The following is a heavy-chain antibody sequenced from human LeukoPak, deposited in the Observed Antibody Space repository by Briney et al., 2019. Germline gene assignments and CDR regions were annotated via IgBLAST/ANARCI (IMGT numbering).Heavy chain of an antibody. CDR1: GYTFTSNY. Sequence: ASVKVSCKASGYTFTSNYIHWVRQAPGQGLEWMGMIYPRDGSTSYAQKFQGRVTITADESTSTAYMELSSLRSEDTAVYYCARLADGGDSATLIDYWGQGTLVTVSS. CDR3: ARLADGGDSATLIDY. D-gene: IGHD2-21*02. J-gene: IGHJ4*02. V-gene: IGHV1-46*01. CDR2: IYPRDGST.